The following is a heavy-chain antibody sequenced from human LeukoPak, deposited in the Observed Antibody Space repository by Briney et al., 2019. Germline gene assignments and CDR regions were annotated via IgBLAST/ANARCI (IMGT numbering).Heavy chain of an antibody. CDR2: MNPYSGST. CDR1: GYSFTNYD. J-gene: IGHJ4*02. Sequence: ASVNVSCKASGYSFTNYDINWVRQAPGQGLEWMGWMNPYSGSTGYPQKFQGRVTMTRDTSITTAYMELSSLKSEDTAVYYCARGRDAAVLIGAYWGQGTLVTVSS. D-gene: IGHD5-18*01. CDR3: ARGRDAAVLIGAY. V-gene: IGHV1-8*01.